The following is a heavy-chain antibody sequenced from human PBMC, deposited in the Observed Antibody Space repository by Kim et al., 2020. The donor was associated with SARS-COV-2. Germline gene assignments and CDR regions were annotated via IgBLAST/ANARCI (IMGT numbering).Heavy chain of an antibody. V-gene: IGHV4-39*01. D-gene: IGHD3-10*01. Sequence: SETLSLTCTVSGGSISSSSYYWGWIRQPPGKGLEWIGSIYYSGSTYYNPSLKSRVTISVDTSKNQFSLKLSSVTAADTAVYYCARHAYYYGSGSYYNVEGDYFDYWGQGTLVTVSS. J-gene: IGHJ4*02. CDR2: IYYSGST. CDR3: ARHAYYYGSGSYYNVEGDYFDY. CDR1: GGSISSSSYY.